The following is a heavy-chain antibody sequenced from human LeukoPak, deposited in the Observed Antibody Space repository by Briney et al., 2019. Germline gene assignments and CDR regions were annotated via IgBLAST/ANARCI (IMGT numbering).Heavy chain of an antibody. CDR3: AREGRKEYQLLSRSDHWFDP. V-gene: IGHV4-34*01. CDR2: INHSGST. J-gene: IGHJ5*02. Sequence: SETLSLTCAVYGGSFSGYYWSWIRQPPGKGLEWIGEINHSGSTNYNPSLKSRVTISVDTSKNQFSLKLSSVTAADTAVYYCAREGRKEYQLLSRSDHWFDPWGQGTLVTVSS. CDR1: GGSFSGYY. D-gene: IGHD2-2*01.